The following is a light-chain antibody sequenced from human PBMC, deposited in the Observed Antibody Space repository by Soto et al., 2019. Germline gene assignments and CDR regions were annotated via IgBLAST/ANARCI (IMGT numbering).Light chain of an antibody. CDR2: GAS. J-gene: IGKJ1*01. CDR3: QEYNDWWT. CDR1: QSVSRN. Sequence: EIVMTQSPATLSVSPGERATLSCRASQSVSRNLAWYQQKPGQAPRLLIYGASTRATGIPARFNGSGSGTEFTLTISSLQSEDFADYYCQEYNDWWTFGQGTKVEIK. V-gene: IGKV3-15*01.